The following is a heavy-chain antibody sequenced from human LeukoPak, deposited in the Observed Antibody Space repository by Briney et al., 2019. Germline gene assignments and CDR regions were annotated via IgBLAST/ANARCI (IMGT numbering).Heavy chain of an antibody. V-gene: IGHV3-23*01. D-gene: IGHD2-21*02. CDR3: AKEPLYCGGDCYEPFDY. CDR1: GFTFSSYA. Sequence: GGSLRLSCAASGFTFSSYAMSWVRQAPGKGLEWVPAISGSGGTTYYADSVKGRFTISRDNSKNTLYLQMNSLRAEDTAVYYCAKEPLYCGGDCYEPFDYWGQGTLVTVSS. J-gene: IGHJ4*02. CDR2: ISGSGGTT.